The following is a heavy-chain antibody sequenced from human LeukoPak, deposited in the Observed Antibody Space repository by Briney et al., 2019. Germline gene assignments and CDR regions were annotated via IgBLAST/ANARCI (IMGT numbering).Heavy chain of an antibody. Sequence: GGSLRLSCAASGFTVSSNYMSWVRQAPGKGLEWVSVIYSGGSTYYANSVKGRFTISRDNSKNTLYLQMNSLRAEDTAVYYCARDRRRNFDYWGQGTLVTVSS. CDR1: GFTVSSNY. V-gene: IGHV3-53*01. J-gene: IGHJ4*02. D-gene: IGHD6-6*01. CDR3: ARDRRRNFDY. CDR2: IYSGGST.